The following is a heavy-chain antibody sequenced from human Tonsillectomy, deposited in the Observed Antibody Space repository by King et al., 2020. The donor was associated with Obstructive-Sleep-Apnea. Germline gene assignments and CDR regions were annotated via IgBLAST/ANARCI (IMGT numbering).Heavy chain of an antibody. CDR2: MYYSGNT. CDR3: ARHRGVEDYGGYGDYFDY. J-gene: IGHJ4*02. V-gene: IGHV4-59*08. Sequence: VQLQESGPGLVKPSETLSLTCSVSGGSINNYYWSWIRQPPGKGLEWIGYMYYSGNTNFNPSLMSRVTISADTSKIQFPLRLSSVTAADTAVYYCARHRGVEDYGGYGDYFDYWGQGTLVTVSS. D-gene: IGHD5-12*01. CDR1: GGSINNYY.